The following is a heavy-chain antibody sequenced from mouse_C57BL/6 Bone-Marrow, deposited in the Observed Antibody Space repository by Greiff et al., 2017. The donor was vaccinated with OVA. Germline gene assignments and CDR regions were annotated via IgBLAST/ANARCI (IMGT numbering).Heavy chain of an antibody. V-gene: IGHV1-55*01. D-gene: IGHD1-1*01. J-gene: IGHJ4*01. Sequence: QVQLQQPGAELVKPGASVKMSCKASGYTFTSYWITWVKQRPGQGLEWIGDIYPGSGSTNYNEKFKSKATLTVDTSSSTAYMQLSSLTSEDSAVYYCAIYTTVVARMINYAMDYWGQGTSVTVSS. CDR1: GYTFTSYW. CDR2: IYPGSGST. CDR3: AIYTTVVARMINYAMDY.